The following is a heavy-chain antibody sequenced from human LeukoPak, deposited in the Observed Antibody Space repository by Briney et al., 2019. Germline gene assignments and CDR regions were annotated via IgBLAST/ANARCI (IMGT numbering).Heavy chain of an antibody. CDR2: INSDGSST. V-gene: IGHV3-74*01. CDR1: GFTFSDFW. J-gene: IGHJ4*02. Sequence: GGSLRLSCAASGFTFSDFWMHWVRQAPGKGLVWVSRINSDGSSTEYADSVRGRFTISRDNAKNTLYLQMNSLRAEDTAVYYCVREYRNDHGAFDYWGQGTLVTVSS. CDR3: VREYRNDHGAFDY. D-gene: IGHD5-18*01.